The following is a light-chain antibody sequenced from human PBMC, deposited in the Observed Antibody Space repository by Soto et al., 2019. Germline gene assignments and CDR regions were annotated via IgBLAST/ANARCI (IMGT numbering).Light chain of an antibody. J-gene: IGKJ2*01. CDR1: QGIRND. Sequence: AIQMTQSPSSLSASVGDRVTITCRASQGIRNDLGWYQQKPGKAPKLLIYAASSLQSGVPSRFSGGGSGTDFTLTISSLPPEDFATYYCLQDYNYPYTFGQGTKLEIK. CDR2: AAS. CDR3: LQDYNYPYT. V-gene: IGKV1-6*01.